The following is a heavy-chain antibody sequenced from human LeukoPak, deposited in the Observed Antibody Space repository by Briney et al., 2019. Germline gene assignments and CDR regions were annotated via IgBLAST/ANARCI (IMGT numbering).Heavy chain of an antibody. Sequence: PSETLSLTCTVSGGSISSSSYYWGWIRQPPGKGLEWIGSIYYSGSTYYNPSLKSRVTISVDTSKNQFSLKLSSVTAADTAVYYCARRAVEMATRVFDYWGQGTLVTVSS. J-gene: IGHJ4*02. D-gene: IGHD5-24*01. CDR1: GGSISSSSYY. CDR2: IYYSGST. V-gene: IGHV4-39*01. CDR3: ARRAVEMATRVFDY.